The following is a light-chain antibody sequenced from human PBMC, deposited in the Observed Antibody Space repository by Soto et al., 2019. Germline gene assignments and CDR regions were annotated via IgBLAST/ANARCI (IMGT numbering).Light chain of an antibody. Sequence: EIVLTQSPATLSLSPGERATLSCRASQSVSSYLAWYQQKPGQAPRLLIYDASTRATGIPARFSGSGSGTEFTLTISSLEPEDFAVYYCQQHSNWPLTFGRGTKVEIK. V-gene: IGKV3-11*01. J-gene: IGKJ4*01. CDR2: DAS. CDR3: QQHSNWPLT. CDR1: QSVSSY.